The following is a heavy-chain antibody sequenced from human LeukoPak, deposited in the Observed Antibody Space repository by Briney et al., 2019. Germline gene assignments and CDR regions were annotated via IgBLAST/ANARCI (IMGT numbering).Heavy chain of an antibody. CDR1: GGSISSSSYH. Sequence: SETLSLTCTVSGGSISSSSYHWSWIRQPAGEGLEWIGRIYTSGSTNYNPSLKSRVTMSVDTSKNQFSLKLSSVTAADTAVYYCARVGDYALKDWGQGTLVTVSS. CDR2: IYTSGST. D-gene: IGHD3-16*01. CDR3: ARVGDYALKD. J-gene: IGHJ4*02. V-gene: IGHV4-61*02.